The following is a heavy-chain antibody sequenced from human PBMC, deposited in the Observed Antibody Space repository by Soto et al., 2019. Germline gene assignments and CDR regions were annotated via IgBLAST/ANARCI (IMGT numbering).Heavy chain of an antibody. D-gene: IGHD6-6*01. V-gene: IGHV3-74*01. CDR2: INTDGTSI. J-gene: IGHJ4*02. CDR1: GFNFGTYW. CDR3: VRDIGAGAAY. Sequence: EVQLVESGGVLVQPGGSLRLSCAASGFNFGTYWMHWVRQAPGKGLVWVSNINTDGTSINYADSVKGRFTISRDNAKNTIYLQMNSLRAEDTAVYYCVRDIGAGAAYWGQGTLVTVSS.